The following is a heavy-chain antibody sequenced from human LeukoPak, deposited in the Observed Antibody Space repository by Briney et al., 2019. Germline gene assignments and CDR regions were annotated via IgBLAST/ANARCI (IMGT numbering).Heavy chain of an antibody. D-gene: IGHD3-16*02. Sequence: PSETLSLTCTVSGVSISSYYWSWIRQPPGKGLEWIGYVYYSGTTNYNPSLKSRVTMSVDASKNQFSLKLSSVTAADTAVYYCARDRFVIDLYRYFDLWGRGTLVTVSS. CDR3: ARDRFVIDLYRYFDL. CDR2: VYYSGTT. J-gene: IGHJ2*01. V-gene: IGHV4-59*12. CDR1: GVSISSYY.